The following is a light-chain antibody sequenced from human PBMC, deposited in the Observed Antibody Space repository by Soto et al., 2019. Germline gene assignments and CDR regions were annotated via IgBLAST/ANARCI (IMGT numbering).Light chain of an antibody. V-gene: IGLV1-44*01. CDR3: ATWDDSLNVPV. CDR2: ITD. J-gene: IGLJ3*02. CDR1: SSNIGSNT. Sequence: QSVLTQPPSASGTPGQRVTISCSGNSSNIGSNTVNWYQQLPGAAPKLLIWITDQRPSGVPDRFSGSKSGISASLAINGLQSEDEADYYCATWDDSLNVPVFGEGTKLTVL.